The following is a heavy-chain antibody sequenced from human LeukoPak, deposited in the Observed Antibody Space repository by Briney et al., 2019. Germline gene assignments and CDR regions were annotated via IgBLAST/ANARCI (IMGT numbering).Heavy chain of an antibody. CDR3: ARDKIVGATYFDY. J-gene: IGHJ4*02. CDR2: IGPSGEKT. D-gene: IGHD1-26*01. Sequence: GGSLRLSCAASGFTFNSFWMHWVRLVPGRGLEWVSGIGPSGEKTYYADSVKGRFTISRDNAKNSLYLQMNSLRAEDTAVYYCARDKIVGATYFDYWGQGTLVTVSS. CDR1: GFTFNSFW. V-gene: IGHV3-21*04.